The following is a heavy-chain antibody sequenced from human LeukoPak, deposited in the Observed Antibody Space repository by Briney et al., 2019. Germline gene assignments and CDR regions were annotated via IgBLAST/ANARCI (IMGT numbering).Heavy chain of an antibody. CDR3: ARDSTADFWSGLYYFDY. CDR2: ISSSGSTI. Sequence: GGSLRLSCAASGFAFSDYYMSWIRQAPGKGLEWVSYISSSGSTIYYADSVKGRFTISRDNAKNSLYLQMNSLRAEDTAVYYCARDSTADFWSGLYYFDYWGQGTLVTVSS. CDR1: GFAFSDYY. V-gene: IGHV3-11*01. D-gene: IGHD3-3*01. J-gene: IGHJ4*02.